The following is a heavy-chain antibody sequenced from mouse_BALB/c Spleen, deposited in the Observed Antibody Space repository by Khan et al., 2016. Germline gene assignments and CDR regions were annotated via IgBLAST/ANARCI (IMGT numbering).Heavy chain of an antibody. CDR1: GDSITSGY. CDR3: ATYDGYYFDY. CDR2: ISYSDDT. D-gene: IGHD2-3*01. J-gene: IGHJ2*01. Sequence: EVQLQESGPSLVKPSQTLSLTCSVTGDSITSGYWNWIRKFPGNNLEYMGYISYSDDTYYNPSLESRIPITRDTSKNQYYLQLISVTTEDTATYYCATYDGYYFDYWGQGTTLTVSS. V-gene: IGHV3-8*02.